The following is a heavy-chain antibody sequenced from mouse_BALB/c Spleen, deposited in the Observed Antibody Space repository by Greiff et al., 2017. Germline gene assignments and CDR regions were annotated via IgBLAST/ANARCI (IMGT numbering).Heavy chain of an antibody. D-gene: IGHD3-3*01. CDR3: ARGRTRDYYAMDY. CDR2: ISSGGST. V-gene: IGHV5-6-5*01. J-gene: IGHJ4*01. Sequence: EVQRVESGGGLVKPGGSLKLSCAASGFTFSSYAMSWVRQTPEKRLEWVASISSGGSTYYPDSVKGRFTISRDNARNILYLQMSSLRSEDTAMYYCARGRTRDYYAMDYWGQGTSVTVSS. CDR1: GFTFSSYA.